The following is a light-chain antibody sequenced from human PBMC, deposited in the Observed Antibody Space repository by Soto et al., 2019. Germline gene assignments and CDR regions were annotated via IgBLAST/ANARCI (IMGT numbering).Light chain of an antibody. J-gene: IGLJ3*02. CDR1: SGSVSTSYY. V-gene: IGLV8-61*01. CDR2: NTN. CDR3: VLYMGSGICV. Sequence: QAVVTQEPSFSVSPGGTVTLTCGLSSGSVSTSYYPSWYQQTPGQSPRTLIYNTNTRYSGVPDRFSGSILGNKAALTITGAQADDESHYYCVLYMGSGICVFGGGTKLTVL.